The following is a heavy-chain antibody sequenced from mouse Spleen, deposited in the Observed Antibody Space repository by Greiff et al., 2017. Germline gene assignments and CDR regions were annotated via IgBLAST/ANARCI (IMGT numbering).Heavy chain of an antibody. CDR3: ARNWGTTVVARYFDY. D-gene: IGHD1-1*01. CDR2: IWSDGST. Sequence: VKLVESGPGLVAPSQSLSITCTVSGFSLTNYAVHWVRQSPGKGLEWLGVIWSDGSTDYNAAFISRLSISKDNSKSQVFFKMNSLQADDTAIYYCARNWGTTVVARYFDYWGQGTTLTVSS. V-gene: IGHV2-4-1*01. J-gene: IGHJ2*01. CDR1: GFSLTNYA.